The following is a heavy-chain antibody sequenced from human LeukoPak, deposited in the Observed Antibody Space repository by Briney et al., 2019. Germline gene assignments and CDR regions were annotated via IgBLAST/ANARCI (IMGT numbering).Heavy chain of an antibody. CDR2: IYSGGST. J-gene: IGHJ4*02. CDR1: GFTVSSNY. CDR3: ARDREYGDCVGFFDY. V-gene: IGHV3-66*01. D-gene: IGHD4-17*01. Sequence: PGGSLRLSCAASGFTVSSNYMSWVRQAPGKGLEWVSVIYSGGSTYYADSVKGRFTISRDNSKNTLDLQMNSLRAEDTAVYYCARDREYGDCVGFFDYWGQGTLVTVSS.